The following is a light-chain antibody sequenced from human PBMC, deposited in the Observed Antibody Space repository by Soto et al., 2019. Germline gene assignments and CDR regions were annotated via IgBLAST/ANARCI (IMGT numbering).Light chain of an antibody. CDR1: QSISSY. CDR3: QQSYSTPPT. V-gene: IGKV1-39*01. J-gene: IGKJ1*01. CDR2: AAS. Sequence: DIQMTQSPSSLSASVGDRVTITCRASQSISSYLNWYQQKPGKAPKLLIYAASNLQSGVPSRFGGSGSVTEFTLTISSLQPEDFATYYCQQSYSTPPTFGQGTKVEIK.